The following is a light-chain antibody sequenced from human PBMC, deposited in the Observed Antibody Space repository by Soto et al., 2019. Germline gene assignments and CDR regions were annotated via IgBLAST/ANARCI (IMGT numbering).Light chain of an antibody. J-gene: IGKJ4*01. CDR2: GAS. CDR3: QQYVALPPT. Sequence: EIVLTQFPGALSLSPGERVTLSCRASQTVSNTYLAWYQQTSGQAPKFLIYGASNRATGIPDRFSGSGSGTDFTLTISRLEPEDFAVYYCQQYVALPPTFGGGTKVAIK. CDR1: QTVSNTY. V-gene: IGKV3-20*01.